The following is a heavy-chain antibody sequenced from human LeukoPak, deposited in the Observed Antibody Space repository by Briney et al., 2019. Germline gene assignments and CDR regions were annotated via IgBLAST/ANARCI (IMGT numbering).Heavy chain of an antibody. D-gene: IGHD3-10*01. Sequence: ASVTVSCTASGGTFSSYAISWVRQAPGQGLEWMGRIIPILGIANYAQKFQGRVTITADKSTSTAYMELSSLRSEDTAVYYCARDPLRDYGTYYYYYGMDVWGQGTTVTVSS. V-gene: IGHV1-69*04. CDR2: IIPILGIA. J-gene: IGHJ6*02. CDR1: GGTFSSYA. CDR3: ARDPLRDYGTYYYYYGMDV.